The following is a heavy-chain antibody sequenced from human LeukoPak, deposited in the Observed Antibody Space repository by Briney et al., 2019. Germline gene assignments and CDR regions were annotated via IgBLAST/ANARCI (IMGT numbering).Heavy chain of an antibody. CDR1: EFTFSNYA. Sequence: GGSLRLSCAASEFTFSNYAMNWVRQAPGKGLEWVSLISGDGGSTYYADSVKGRFTIFRDNSENSLYLQMNSLRTEDTALYYCARDNRGFDYWGQGTLVTVSS. J-gene: IGHJ4*02. CDR3: ARDNRGFDY. CDR2: ISGDGGST. V-gene: IGHV3-43*02.